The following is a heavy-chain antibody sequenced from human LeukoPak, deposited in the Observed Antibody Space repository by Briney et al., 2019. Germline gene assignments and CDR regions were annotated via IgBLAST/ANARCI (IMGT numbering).Heavy chain of an antibody. D-gene: IGHD3-9*01. Sequence: GASVKVSCKASGYTFTGYYMHWVRQAPGQGLEWMGWINPNSGGTNYAQKFQGRVTMTRDTSISTAYMELSRLRSDDTAVYYCAREGDILTDKNWFDPWGQGTLVTVSS. V-gene: IGHV1-2*02. J-gene: IGHJ5*02. CDR3: AREGDILTDKNWFDP. CDR1: GYTFTGYY. CDR2: INPNSGGT.